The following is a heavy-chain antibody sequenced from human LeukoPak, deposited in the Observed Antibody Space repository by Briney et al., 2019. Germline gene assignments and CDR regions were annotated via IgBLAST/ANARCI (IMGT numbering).Heavy chain of an antibody. V-gene: IGHV4-39*01. D-gene: IGHD5-12*01. CDR3: ARHYSGYDHHMDV. Sequence: SETLSLTCTVSGGSISSSSYYWGWIRQPPGKGLEWIGSIYYSGSTYYNPSLKSRVTISVDTSKNQFSLKLSSVTAADTAVYYCARHYSGYDHHMDVWGKGTTVTVSS. CDR2: IYYSGST. J-gene: IGHJ6*03. CDR1: GGSISSSSYY.